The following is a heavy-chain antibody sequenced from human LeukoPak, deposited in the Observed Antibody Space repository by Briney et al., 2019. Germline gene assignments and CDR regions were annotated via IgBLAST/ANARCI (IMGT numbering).Heavy chain of an antibody. CDR2: INPSGGST. CDR3: AGVFRHRGAAGTTANWFDP. CDR1: GYTFTSYY. D-gene: IGHD6-13*01. V-gene: IGHV1-46*01. J-gene: IGHJ5*02. Sequence: ASVKVSCKASGYTFTSYYMHWVRQAPGQGLEWMGIINPSGGSTSYAQKFQGRVTMTRDRSTSTVYMELSSLRSEDTAVYYCAGVFRHRGAAGTTANWFDPWGQGTLVTVSS.